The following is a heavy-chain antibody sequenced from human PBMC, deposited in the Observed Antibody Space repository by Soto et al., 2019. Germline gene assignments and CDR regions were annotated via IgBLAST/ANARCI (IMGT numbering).Heavy chain of an antibody. V-gene: IGHV3-11*01. D-gene: IGHD5-12*01. CDR3: ARDRVATTSDAFDI. CDR1: GFTFSDYY. Sequence: GGSLRLSCAASGFTFSDYYMSWIRQAPGKGPEWVSYISSSGSTIYYADSVKGRFTISRDNAKNSLYLQMNSLRAEDTAVYYCARDRVATTSDAFDIWGQGTMVTVSS. J-gene: IGHJ3*02. CDR2: ISSSGSTI.